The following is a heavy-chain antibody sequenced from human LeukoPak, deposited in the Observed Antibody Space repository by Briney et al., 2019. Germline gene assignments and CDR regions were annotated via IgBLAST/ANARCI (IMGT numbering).Heavy chain of an antibody. CDR3: ARALPGYCSSTSCYTGDAFDF. Sequence: GGSLRLSCAASGFTFGTYWMGWVRHAPGKGMEWVANIKQDGTEKSYVDSVKGRFTISRDNVKNSVYLQMNSLRAEDTAVYYCARALPGYCSSTSCYTGDAFDFWAKGHWSPSLQ. J-gene: IGHJ3*01. V-gene: IGHV3-7*01. CDR1: GFTFGTYW. D-gene: IGHD2-2*02. CDR2: IKQDGTEK.